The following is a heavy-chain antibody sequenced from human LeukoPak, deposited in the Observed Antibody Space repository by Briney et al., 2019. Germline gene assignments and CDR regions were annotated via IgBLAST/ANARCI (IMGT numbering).Heavy chain of an antibody. CDR2: ISYDGSNK. J-gene: IGHJ4*02. CDR1: GFTFSSYG. V-gene: IGHV3-30*18. Sequence: PGGSLRLSCAASGFTFSSYGMHWVRQAPGKGLEWVAVISYDGSNKYYADSVKGRFTISRDNSKNTLYLQMNSPRAEDTAVYYCAKGHPGYDYVWGSYRYREQLDYWGQGTLVTVSS. D-gene: IGHD3-16*02. CDR3: AKGHPGYDYVWGSYRYREQLDY.